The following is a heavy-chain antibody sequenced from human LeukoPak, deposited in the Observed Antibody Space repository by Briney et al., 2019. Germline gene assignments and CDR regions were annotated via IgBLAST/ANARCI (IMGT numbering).Heavy chain of an antibody. Sequence: SVKVSCKASGYTFTSYYMHWVRQAPGQGLEWMGRIIPIFGTANYAQKFQGRVTITTDESTSTAYMELSSLRSEDTAVYYCSITMIVVAGAFDIWGQGTMVTVSS. CDR2: IIPIFGTA. V-gene: IGHV1-69*05. D-gene: IGHD3-22*01. J-gene: IGHJ3*02. CDR1: GYTFTSYY. CDR3: SITMIVVAGAFDI.